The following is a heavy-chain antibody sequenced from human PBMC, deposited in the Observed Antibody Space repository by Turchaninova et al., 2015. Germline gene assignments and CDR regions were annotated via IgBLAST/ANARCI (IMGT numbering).Heavy chain of an antibody. V-gene: IGHV1-3*01. D-gene: IGHD1-26*01. Sequence: QVQVVQSGAEVKKPGASVKVSCKASGYTFTSYAMHWGRQAPGQRLEWRGWVNAGNGNTKYSQKCPGRATITRDTSASTAYMALSSLRSEDTAMYYCARGPSRGWFDPWGQGTLVTVSS. CDR3: ARGPSRGWFDP. CDR1: GYTFTSYA. CDR2: VNAGNGNT. J-gene: IGHJ5*02.